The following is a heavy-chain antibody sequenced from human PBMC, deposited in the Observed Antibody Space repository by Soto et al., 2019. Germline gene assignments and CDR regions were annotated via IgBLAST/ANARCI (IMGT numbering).Heavy chain of an antibody. J-gene: IGHJ6*02. CDR1: GYTFTSYD. CDR3: ARMTTAGYYCYYYGMDV. Sequence: AAVKVSCKASGYTFTSYDINWVRQATGQGLEWMGWMNPNSGNTGYAQKLQGRVTMTRNTSISTAYMELSSLRSEDTAVYYCARMTTAGYYCYYYGMDVWGQGTTVTVSS. V-gene: IGHV1-8*01. D-gene: IGHD4-17*01. CDR2: MNPNSGNT.